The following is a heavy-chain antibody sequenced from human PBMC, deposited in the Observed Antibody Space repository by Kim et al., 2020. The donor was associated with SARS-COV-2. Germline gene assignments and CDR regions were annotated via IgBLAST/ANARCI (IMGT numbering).Heavy chain of an antibody. D-gene: IGHD3-3*01. J-gene: IGHJ4*02. CDR1: GGSISSYY. Sequence: SETLSLTCTVSGGSISSYYWSWIRQPPGKGLEWIGYIYYSGSTNYNPSLKSRVTISVDTSKNQFSLKLSSVTAADTAVYYCAFGITIFGVVILCYFDYWGQGTLVTVSS. CDR3: AFGITIFGVVILCYFDY. CDR2: IYYSGST. V-gene: IGHV4-59*08.